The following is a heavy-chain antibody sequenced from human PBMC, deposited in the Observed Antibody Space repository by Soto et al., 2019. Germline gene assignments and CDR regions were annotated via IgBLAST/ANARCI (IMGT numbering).Heavy chain of an antibody. CDR3: ASLRYFDWSNDY. J-gene: IGHJ4*02. V-gene: IGHV4-59*08. Sequence: SETLSLTCTVSGGSISSYYWSWIRQPPGKGLEWIGYIYYSGSTNYNPSLKSRVTISVDTSKNQFSLKLSSVTAADTAVYYCASLRYFDWSNDYWGQGTLVTVSS. CDR1: GGSISSYY. D-gene: IGHD3-9*01. CDR2: IYYSGST.